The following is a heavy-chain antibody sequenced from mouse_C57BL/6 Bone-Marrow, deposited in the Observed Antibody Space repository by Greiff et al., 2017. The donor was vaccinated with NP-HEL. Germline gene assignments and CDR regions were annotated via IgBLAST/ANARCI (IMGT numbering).Heavy chain of an antibody. V-gene: IGHV1-4*01. Sequence: VHLVESGAELARPGASVKMSCKASGYTFTSYTMHWVKQRPGQGLEWIGYINPSSGYTKYNQKFKDKATLTADKSSSTASMQLSSLTSEDSAVYYCASDYYGNLGFAYWGQGTLVTVSA. J-gene: IGHJ3*01. D-gene: IGHD1-1*01. CDR2: INPSSGYT. CDR3: ASDYYGNLGFAY. CDR1: GYTFTSYT.